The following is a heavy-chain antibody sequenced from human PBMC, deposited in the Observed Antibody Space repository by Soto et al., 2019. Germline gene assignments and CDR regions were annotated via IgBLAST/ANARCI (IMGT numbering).Heavy chain of an antibody. Sequence: GASVKVSCKASGYTFTGYYMHWVRQAPGQGLEWMGWINPNSGGTNYAQKFQGRVTMTRDTSISTAYMELSRLRSDDTAVYYCARVVSMIVVVGEGAFDIWGQGTMVTVS. CDR1: GYTFTGYY. D-gene: IGHD3-22*01. V-gene: IGHV1-2*02. CDR3: ARVVSMIVVVGEGAFDI. J-gene: IGHJ3*02. CDR2: INPNSGGT.